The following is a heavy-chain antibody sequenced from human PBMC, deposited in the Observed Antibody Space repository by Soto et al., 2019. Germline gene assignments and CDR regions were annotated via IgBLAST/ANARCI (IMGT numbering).Heavy chain of an antibody. Sequence: SETLSLTCTVSGGSISSSSYYWGWIRQPPGKGLEWIGSIYYSGSTYYNPSLKSRVTISVDTSKNQFSLKLSSVTAADTAVYYCARDIVATIDYYYGMDVWGQGTTVT. CDR3: ARDIVATIDYYYGMDV. V-gene: IGHV4-39*01. D-gene: IGHD5-12*01. J-gene: IGHJ6*02. CDR1: GGSISSSSYY. CDR2: IYYSGST.